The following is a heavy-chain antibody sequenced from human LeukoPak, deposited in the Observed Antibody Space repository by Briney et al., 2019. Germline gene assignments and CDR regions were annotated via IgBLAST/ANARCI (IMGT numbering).Heavy chain of an antibody. CDR2: IYYSGST. V-gene: IGHV4-59*01. CDR3: ARVVVRGVIDY. D-gene: IGHD3-10*01. J-gene: IGHJ4*02. CDR1: GGSISSYY. Sequence: PSETLSLTCTVSGGSISSYYWSWIRQPPGKGLEWIGYIYYSGSTNCNPSLKSRVTISVDTSKNQFSLKLSSVTAADTAVYYCARVVVRGVIDYWGQGTLVTVSS.